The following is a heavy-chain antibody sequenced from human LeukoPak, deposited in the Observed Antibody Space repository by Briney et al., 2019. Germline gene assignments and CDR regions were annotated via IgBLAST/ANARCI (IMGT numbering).Heavy chain of an antibody. Sequence: PSETLSLTCTVSGGSMKSDYDYWGWIRQPPGKGLEWIGSIYYSGSTYYNPSLESRVTISVDTTKNQFSLNVRSLTAADTAVYYCARLGNGDYGDYWGQGSLVTVSS. D-gene: IGHD4/OR15-4a*01. V-gene: IGHV4-39*01. J-gene: IGHJ4*02. CDR3: ARLGNGDYGDY. CDR2: IYYSGST. CDR1: GGSMKSDYDY.